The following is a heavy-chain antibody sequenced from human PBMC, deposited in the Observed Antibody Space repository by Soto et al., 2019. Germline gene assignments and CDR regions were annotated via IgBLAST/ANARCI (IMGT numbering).Heavy chain of an antibody. CDR3: ARGLYGDSVGYDH. V-gene: IGHV3-74*01. D-gene: IGHD4-17*01. Sequence: EVQVVESGGGLVQPGGSLRLSRAASGFTLRAYYMHWVRQAPGKGLVWVSRVSDDGSSTNYAESVRGRFTISRDNAKNTLYLQMNSLSAEDTAVYYCARGLYGDSVGYDHWGQGTLVTVSS. CDR1: GFTLRAYY. J-gene: IGHJ4*02. CDR2: VSDDGSST.